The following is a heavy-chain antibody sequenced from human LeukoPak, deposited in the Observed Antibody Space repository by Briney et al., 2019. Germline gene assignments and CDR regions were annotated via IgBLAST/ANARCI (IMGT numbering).Heavy chain of an antibody. CDR1: GFTFSSYG. Sequence: GGSLRLSCAASGFTFSSYGMHWVRQAPGKGLEWVAFIRYDGSNKYYADSVKGRFTISRDNSKNTLYLQMNSLRAEDTAVYYCARFGYSGWNLENWGQGTLVTVSS. CDR3: ARFGYSGWNLEN. D-gene: IGHD5-12*01. J-gene: IGHJ4*02. V-gene: IGHV3-30*02. CDR2: IRYDGSNK.